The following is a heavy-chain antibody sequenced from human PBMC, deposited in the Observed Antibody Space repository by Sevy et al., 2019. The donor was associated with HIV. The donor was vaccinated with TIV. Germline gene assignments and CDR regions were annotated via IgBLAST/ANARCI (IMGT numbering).Heavy chain of an antibody. Sequence: VGSLRLSCAASGFIFSNYNMNWVRQAPGKGLEWVSSISSSSSYIYYADSVKGRFTISRDNAKNSLYLQMNSLRAEDTAVYYCAGENYYDSEGYRFDYWGQGTLVTVSS. CDR2: ISSSSSYI. V-gene: IGHV3-21*01. J-gene: IGHJ4*02. CDR1: GFIFSNYN. D-gene: IGHD3-22*01. CDR3: AGENYYDSEGYRFDY.